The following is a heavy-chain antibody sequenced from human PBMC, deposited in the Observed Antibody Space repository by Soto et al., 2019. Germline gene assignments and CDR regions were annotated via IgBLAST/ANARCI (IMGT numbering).Heavy chain of an antibody. V-gene: IGHV3-21*01. CDR1: GFSFSSFG. D-gene: IGHD1-26*01. Sequence: DVQLVESGGGLVKPGGSLRLSCEASGFSFSSFGMNWVRQAPGKGLGRVSSITSSGTYIHYADSVKGRFTISRDDAKNSLFLQMDSLRAEDTAVYYCVRDGGYSNYNWFDPWGQGTLVSVSS. CDR2: ITSSGTYI. J-gene: IGHJ5*02. CDR3: VRDGGYSNYNWFDP.